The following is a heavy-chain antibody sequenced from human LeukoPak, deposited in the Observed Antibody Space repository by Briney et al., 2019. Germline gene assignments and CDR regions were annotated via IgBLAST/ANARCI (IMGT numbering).Heavy chain of an antibody. D-gene: IGHD1-1*01. CDR1: GFTFSSFD. Sequence: GSLRLSCAASGFTFSSFDMHWVRQPTGQGLEWVSTIGTASDTYYPGSVEGRFTLSRDNAKNSLYLQMDSLTAGDTAVYYCARGPPRGKYYYMDVWGKGTTVTVSS. CDR2: IGTASDT. V-gene: IGHV3-13*01. CDR3: ARGPPRGKYYYMDV. J-gene: IGHJ6*03.